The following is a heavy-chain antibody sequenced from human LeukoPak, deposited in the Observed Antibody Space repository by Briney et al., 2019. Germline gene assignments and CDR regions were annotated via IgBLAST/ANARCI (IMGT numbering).Heavy chain of an antibody. J-gene: IGHJ4*02. D-gene: IGHD6-13*01. CDR2: IYHSGNT. CDR1: GYSIISGDY. Sequence: PSETLSLTCAVSGYSIISGDYWGWIRQPPGQGLEWIANIYHSGNTYYNPSLKSRVTISVDTSKNQFSLKLSSVTAADTAVYYCARTAAIAVTGGAFDYWGQGTLVTVSS. CDR3: ARTAAIAVTGGAFDY. V-gene: IGHV4-38-2*01.